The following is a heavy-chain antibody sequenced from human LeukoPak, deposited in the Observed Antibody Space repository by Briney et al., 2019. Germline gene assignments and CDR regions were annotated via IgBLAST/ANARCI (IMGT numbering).Heavy chain of an antibody. Sequence: PGGSLRLSCAASGFTFSSYAMSCVRQAPGKGLEWVSSISGSGGSTYYADSVKGRFTISRDNSKNTMYLQMNSLRAEDTAVYYCAKDRSSPPYYYMDVWGKGTTVTVSS. CDR1: GFTFSSYA. J-gene: IGHJ6*03. D-gene: IGHD6-13*01. CDR3: AKDRSSPPYYYMDV. V-gene: IGHV3-23*01. CDR2: ISGSGGST.